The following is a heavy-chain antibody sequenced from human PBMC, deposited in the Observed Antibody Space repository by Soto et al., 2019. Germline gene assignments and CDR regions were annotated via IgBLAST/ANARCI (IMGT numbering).Heavy chain of an antibody. Sequence: GGSLRLSCTASGFTFGDYAMSWFRQAPGKGLEWVGFIRSKAYGGTTEYAASVKGRFTISRDDSKSIAYLQMNSLKTEDTAVYYCTRFAEAAAGHYYYYYMDVWGKGTTVTVSS. J-gene: IGHJ6*03. V-gene: IGHV3-49*03. D-gene: IGHD6-13*01. CDR3: TRFAEAAAGHYYYYYMDV. CDR2: IRSKAYGGTT. CDR1: GFTFGDYA.